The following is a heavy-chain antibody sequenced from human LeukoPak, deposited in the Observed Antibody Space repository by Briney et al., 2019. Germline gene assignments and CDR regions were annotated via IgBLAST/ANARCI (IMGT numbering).Heavy chain of an antibody. V-gene: IGHV3-23*01. CDR2: ISGSGGST. CDR3: ARDPGNWNYVALDY. CDR1: GFTFSSYS. Sequence: GGSLRLSCAASGFTFSSYSMNWVRQAPGKGLEWVSAISGSGGSTYYADSVKGRFTISRDNSKNTLYLQMNSLRAEDTAVYYCARDPGNWNYVALDYWGQGTLVAVSS. J-gene: IGHJ4*02. D-gene: IGHD1-7*01.